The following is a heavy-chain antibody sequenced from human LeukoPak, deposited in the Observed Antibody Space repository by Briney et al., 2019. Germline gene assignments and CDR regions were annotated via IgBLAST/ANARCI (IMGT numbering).Heavy chain of an antibody. J-gene: IGHJ1*01. CDR2: IYSGGST. Sequence: GGSLRLSCAASGVTFDDYGRSWVRQAPGKGLEWVSIIYSGGSTNYADSVKGRFTISRDNSKNSAYLQMNSLRAGDMVVYYCTGDVCQDWGQGTLVTVSS. D-gene: IGHD2-8*01. CDR1: GVTFDDYG. V-gene: IGHV3-53*01. CDR3: TGDVCQD.